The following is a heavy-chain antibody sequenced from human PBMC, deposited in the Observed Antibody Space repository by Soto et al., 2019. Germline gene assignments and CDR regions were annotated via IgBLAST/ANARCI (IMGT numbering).Heavy chain of an antibody. J-gene: IGHJ6*03. Sequence: PSETLSLTCAVYGGSFSGYYWSWIRQPPGKGLEWIGEINHSGSTNYNPSLKSRVTISVDTSKNQFSLKLSSVTAADTAVYYCARGRITIFGVVTSPYYYVDVWGKGTTVTVSS. D-gene: IGHD3-3*01. CDR1: GGSFSGYY. CDR3: ARGRITIFGVVTSPYYYVDV. CDR2: INHSGST. V-gene: IGHV4-34*01.